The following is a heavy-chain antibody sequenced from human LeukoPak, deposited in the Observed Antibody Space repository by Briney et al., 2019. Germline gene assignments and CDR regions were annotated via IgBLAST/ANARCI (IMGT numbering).Heavy chain of an antibody. CDR1: GGSISSDY. CDR2: IYYRGST. J-gene: IGHJ4*02. CDR3: ARSQNYYGSGDY. D-gene: IGHD3-10*01. Sequence: SETLSLTCTVSGGSISSDYWSWIRQPPGKGLEWIGYIYYRGSTNYNPSLKSRVTISVDTSKNQFSLKLSSVTAADTAVYYCARSQNYYGSGDYWSQGTLVTVSS. V-gene: IGHV4-59*01.